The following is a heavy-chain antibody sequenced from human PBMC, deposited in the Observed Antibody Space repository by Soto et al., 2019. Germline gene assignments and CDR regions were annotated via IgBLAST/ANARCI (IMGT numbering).Heavy chain of an antibody. J-gene: IGHJ6*02. D-gene: IGHD3-22*01. CDR3: ARDRMRNYDSSGEYGMDV. CDR2: IYYSGST. V-gene: IGHV4-30-4*01. CDR1: GGSISSGDYY. Sequence: SETLSLTCTVSGGSISSGDYYWSWIRQPPGKGLEWIGYIYYSGSTYYNPSLKSRVTISVDTSKNQFSLKLSSVTAADTAVYYCARDRMRNYDSSGEYGMDVWGQGTTVTVSS.